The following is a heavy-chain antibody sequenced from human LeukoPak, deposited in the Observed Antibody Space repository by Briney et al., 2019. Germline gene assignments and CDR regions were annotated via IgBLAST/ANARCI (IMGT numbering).Heavy chain of an antibody. CDR3: ARVPYGDFDYYYGIDV. V-gene: IGHV4-59*02. J-gene: IGHJ6*02. CDR2: VFNDGST. D-gene: IGHD4-17*01. Sequence: PSETLSLTCSVSGGSVRRYYWNWIRQPPGKGLEWIGYVFNDGSTNHNPSQKSRVTISVDTSKNQFSLKLSSVTTADTAVYYCARVPYGDFDYYYGIDVWGQGTTVTVSS. CDR1: GGSVRRYY.